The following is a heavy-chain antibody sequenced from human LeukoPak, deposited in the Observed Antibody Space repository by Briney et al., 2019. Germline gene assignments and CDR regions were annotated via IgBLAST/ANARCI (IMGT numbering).Heavy chain of an antibody. CDR3: AGHHPRNTVDF. CDR1: GGSISSYY. V-gene: IGHV4-59*08. Sequence: SETPSLTCTVSGGSISSYYWSWIRQPPGKGLERIAYISDIGSINYNPSLKSRVTISLETSKNQFSLKLGSVTAADTAVYYCAGHHPRNTVDFWGQGTLVTVSS. J-gene: IGHJ4*02. CDR2: ISDIGSI. D-gene: IGHD2/OR15-2a*01.